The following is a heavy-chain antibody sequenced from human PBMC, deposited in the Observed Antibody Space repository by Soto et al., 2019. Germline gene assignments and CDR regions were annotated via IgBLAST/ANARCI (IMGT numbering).Heavy chain of an antibody. CDR1: GYTFTSYD. D-gene: IGHD2-21*02. CDR2: ISAYNGNT. V-gene: IGHV1-18*03. CDR3: SRDPTCGGACCDAFDI. J-gene: IGHJ3*02. Sequence: ASWKVSWNASGYTFTSYDISWVRQAPGQGLGWLGWISAYNGNTSYAQKLQGRVTMTTETSTRTAYLELRSMRSDDMAVYYCSRDPTCGGACCDAFDIWGQATIVTVSS.